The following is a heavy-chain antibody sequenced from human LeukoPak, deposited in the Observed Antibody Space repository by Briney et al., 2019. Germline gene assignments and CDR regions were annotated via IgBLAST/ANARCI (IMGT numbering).Heavy chain of an antibody. V-gene: IGHV3-7*01. J-gene: IGHJ6*02. Sequence: GGSLRLSCAASGFTFSSYWMSWVRQAPGKGLEWVANIKQDGSEKYYVDSVKGRFTISRDNAKDSLYLQMNSLRAEDTAVYYCARDKGDGDYNHYYGMDVWGQGTTVTVSS. D-gene: IGHD4-17*01. CDR2: IKQDGSEK. CDR3: ARDKGDGDYNHYYGMDV. CDR1: GFTFSSYW.